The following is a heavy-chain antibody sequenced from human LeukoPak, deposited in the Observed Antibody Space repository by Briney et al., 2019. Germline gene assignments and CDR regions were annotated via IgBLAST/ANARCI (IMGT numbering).Heavy chain of an antibody. Sequence: GASVKVSCKASGYTFASYDINWVRQTAGQGLEWMGWMNPTSGDTSYAQKFQDRVTMTRNTSISTAYMELRSLRSEDTALYYCVRCPHFRTSLDPWGQGTLVTVSS. CDR3: VRCPHFRTSLDP. V-gene: IGHV1-8*01. D-gene: IGHD3/OR15-3a*01. CDR2: MNPTSGDT. CDR1: GYTFASYD. J-gene: IGHJ5*02.